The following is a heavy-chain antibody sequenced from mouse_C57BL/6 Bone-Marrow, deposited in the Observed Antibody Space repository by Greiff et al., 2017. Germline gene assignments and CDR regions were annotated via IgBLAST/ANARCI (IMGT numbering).Heavy chain of an antibody. Sequence: VQLQQPGAELVKPGASVKLSCEASGYTFTSYWMQWVKQRPGQGLEWIGEIDPSDSYTNYNQKFKGKATLTVDTSSSTAYMQLSSLTSEDSAVYYCARRDYFDYWGQGTTLTVSS. CDR1: GYTFTSYW. CDR3: ARRDYFDY. CDR2: IDPSDSYT. V-gene: IGHV1-50*01. J-gene: IGHJ2*01.